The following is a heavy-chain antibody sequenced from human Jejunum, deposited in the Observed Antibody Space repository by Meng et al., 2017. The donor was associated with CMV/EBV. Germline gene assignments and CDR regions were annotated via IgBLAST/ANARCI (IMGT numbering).Heavy chain of an antibody. CDR3: ARYSRGLWWLDP. J-gene: IGHJ5*02. V-gene: IGHV4-30-4*01. CDR1: WRDLNIYESL. D-gene: IGHD5-18*01. CDR2: IAYSRTT. Sequence: GPGVMQRSQDLAHIYTNLWRDLNIYESLWWCIAQPAGKWLWLVGIIAYSRTTYHHPSLVRRATLSRDSSKNQFSLLLTSTTAAETLVYYGARYSRGLWWLDPWGQGILVTVSS.